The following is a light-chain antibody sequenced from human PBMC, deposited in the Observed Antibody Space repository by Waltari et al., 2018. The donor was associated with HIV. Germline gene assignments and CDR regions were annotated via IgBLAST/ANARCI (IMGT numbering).Light chain of an antibody. V-gene: IGKV4-1*01. J-gene: IGKJ2*03. Sequence: DVVVTQSPDSLAVSVGETATLNCKSSKSLLYRSNNKNYLAWYQQRAGQRPKLLIYWASTRGSGVPDRFSGSGSETDFTLTINSLQPEDVAVYFCQQYHSVPYSFGQGTKVEVK. CDR1: KSLLYRSNNKNY. CDR3: QQYHSVPYS. CDR2: WAS.